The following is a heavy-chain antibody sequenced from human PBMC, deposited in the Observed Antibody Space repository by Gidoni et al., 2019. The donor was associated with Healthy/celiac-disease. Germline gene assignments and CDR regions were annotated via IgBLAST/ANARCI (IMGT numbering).Heavy chain of an antibody. CDR3: ARREYYYGSGSYYNPYYFDY. CDR2: IYPGDSDT. CDR1: GYSFTSYW. Sequence: EVQLVQSGAEVKKPGESLKISCKGSGYSFTSYWIGWVRQMPGKGLEWMGIIYPGDSDTIYSPSFQGQVTISADKSISTAYLQWSSLKASDTAMYYCARREYYYGSGSYYNPYYFDYWGQGTLVTVSS. J-gene: IGHJ4*02. V-gene: IGHV5-51*01. D-gene: IGHD3-10*01.